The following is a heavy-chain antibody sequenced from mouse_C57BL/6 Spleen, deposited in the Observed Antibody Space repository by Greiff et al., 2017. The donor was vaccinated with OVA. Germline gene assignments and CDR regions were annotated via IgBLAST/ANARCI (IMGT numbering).Heavy chain of an antibody. D-gene: IGHD1-1*01. CDR1: GYTFTSYW. CDR3: SLYGSSPAWFAY. Sequence: QVHVKQPGTELVKPGASVKLSCKASGYTFTSYWMHWVKQRPGQGLEWIGNINPSNGGTNYNEKFKSKATLTVDKSSSTAYMQLSSLTSEDSAVDYCSLYGSSPAWFAYWGQGTLVTVSA. V-gene: IGHV1-53*01. J-gene: IGHJ3*01. CDR2: INPSNGGT.